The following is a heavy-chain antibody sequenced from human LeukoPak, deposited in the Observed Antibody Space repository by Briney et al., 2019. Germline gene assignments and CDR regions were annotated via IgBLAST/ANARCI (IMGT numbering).Heavy chain of an antibody. Sequence: SQTLSLTCAISGDSVSSNSAAWNWLRQSPSRGLEWLGRTYYRSKWYNDYAVSVKSRITINPDTSKNQFSLQLNSVTPEDTAVYYCARSAYSSGWYDDYWGQGTLVTVSS. CDR2: TYYRSKWYN. J-gene: IGHJ4*02. CDR3: ARSAYSSGWYDDY. CDR1: GDSVSSNSAA. D-gene: IGHD6-19*01. V-gene: IGHV6-1*01.